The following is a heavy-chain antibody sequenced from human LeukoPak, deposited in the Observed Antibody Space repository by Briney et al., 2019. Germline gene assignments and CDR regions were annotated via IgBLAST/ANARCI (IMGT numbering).Heavy chain of an antibody. V-gene: IGHV3-74*01. J-gene: IGHJ4*02. Sequence: GGSLRLSCAASGFTFSTYWMHWVRQAPGKGLAWVSRVNSYGIITNYADSVKGRFTISRDSSNNTLYLQMNSLRAEDTGVYFCAKDRETTASGTFDFRGQGTLVTVSS. CDR2: VNSYGIIT. CDR1: GFTFSTYW. CDR3: AKDRETTASGTFDF. D-gene: IGHD6-13*01.